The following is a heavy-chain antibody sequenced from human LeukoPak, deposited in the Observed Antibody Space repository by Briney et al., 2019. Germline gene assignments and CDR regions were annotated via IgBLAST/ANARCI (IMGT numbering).Heavy chain of an antibody. CDR2: IIPIFGTA. CDR3: ARDPMTTVTADDY. J-gene: IGHJ4*02. D-gene: IGHD4-17*01. Sequence: SVKVSCKASGGTFISYAISWVRQAPGQGLEWMGGIIPIFGTANYAQKFQGRVTITADESTSTAYMELSSLRSEDTAVYYCARDPMTTVTADDYWGQGTLVTVSS. V-gene: IGHV1-69*13. CDR1: GGTFISYA.